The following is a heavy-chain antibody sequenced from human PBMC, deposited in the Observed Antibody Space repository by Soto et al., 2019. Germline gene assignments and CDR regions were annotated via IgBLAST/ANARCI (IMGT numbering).Heavy chain of an antibody. J-gene: IGHJ4*02. CDR3: AKESYDNSGGSY. Sequence: GGSLRLSCAASGFTFSSYGMHWVRQAPGKGLEWVAVISYDGSKKYYADSVKGRFTISRDNPKNTLYLQMNSLRAEDTAVYYCAKESYDNSGGSYWGQGTLVTVSS. CDR2: ISYDGSKK. V-gene: IGHV3-30*18. CDR1: GFTFSSYG. D-gene: IGHD3-22*01.